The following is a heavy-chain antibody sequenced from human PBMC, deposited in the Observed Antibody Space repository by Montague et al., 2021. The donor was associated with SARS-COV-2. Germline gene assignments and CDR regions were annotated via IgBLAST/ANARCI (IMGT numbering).Heavy chain of an antibody. CDR3: AGQGGSCATGACHD. CDR1: GGSFNDYY. CDR2: INHSGSA. Sequence: SETLSLTCDVYGGSFNDYYWSWIRQSPGKGLEWIGEINHSGSAKYNPYIPSLRSRVPMLVDKYKTQFSLNLHSVTAADTAVYYCAGQGGSCATGACHDWGLGALVTVSS. J-gene: IGHJ4*02. D-gene: IGHD2-15*01. V-gene: IGHV4-34*01.